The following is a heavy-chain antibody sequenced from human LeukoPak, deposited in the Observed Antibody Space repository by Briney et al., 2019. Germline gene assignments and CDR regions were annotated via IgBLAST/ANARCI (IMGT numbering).Heavy chain of an antibody. V-gene: IGHV4-59*12. D-gene: IGHD3-10*01. CDR3: ARLTYYYGSGSYLGDAFDI. Sequence: PSETLSLTCTVSGGSISSYYWSWIRQPPGKGLEWIGYIYYSGSTNYNPSLKSRVTISVDTSKNQFSLKLSSVTAADTAVYYCARLTYYYGSGSYLGDAFDIWGQGTMVTVSS. CDR2: IYYSGST. J-gene: IGHJ3*02. CDR1: GGSISSYY.